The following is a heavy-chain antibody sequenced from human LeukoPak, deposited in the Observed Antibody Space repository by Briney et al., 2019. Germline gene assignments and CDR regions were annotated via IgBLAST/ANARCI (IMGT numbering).Heavy chain of an antibody. CDR2: ISYDGSNK. J-gene: IGHJ6*02. CDR3: AREAYSCDV. V-gene: IGHV3-30-3*01. D-gene: IGHD2-15*01. Sequence: GGSLRLSCAASGFTLSSYAMHWVRQAPGKGLEWVAVISYDGSNKYYADSVKGRFTISRDNSKNTLYLQMNSLRAEDTAVYCCAREAYSCDVWGQGTTVTVSS. CDR1: GFTLSSYA.